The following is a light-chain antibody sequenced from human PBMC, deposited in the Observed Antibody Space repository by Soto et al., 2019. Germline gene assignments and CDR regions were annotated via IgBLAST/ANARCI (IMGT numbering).Light chain of an antibody. V-gene: IGKV3-20*01. CDR1: QSVTNNY. Sequence: EMVLTQSPGTLSLSPGERATLSCRASQSVTNNYLAWFQQKPGQAPRLLIYDASSRATGVPDRFGGTGSGTDFTLTISRLEPDDFAVYYCQQSSRSPLTFGGGTKVEIK. J-gene: IGKJ4*01. CDR2: DAS. CDR3: QQSSRSPLT.